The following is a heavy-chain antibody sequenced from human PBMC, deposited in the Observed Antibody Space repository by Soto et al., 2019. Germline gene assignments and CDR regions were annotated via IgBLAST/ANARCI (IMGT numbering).Heavy chain of an antibody. CDR3: ARDNLDSSSTDY. Sequence: SETLSLTCTVPGGSVSSGSYYWSWIRQPPGKGLEWIGYIYYSGSTNYNPSLKSRVTISVDTSKNQFSLKLSSVTAADTAVYYCARDNLDSSSTDYWGQGTLVTVSS. CDR2: IYYSGST. J-gene: IGHJ4*02. V-gene: IGHV4-61*01. CDR1: GGSVSSGSYY. D-gene: IGHD6-6*01.